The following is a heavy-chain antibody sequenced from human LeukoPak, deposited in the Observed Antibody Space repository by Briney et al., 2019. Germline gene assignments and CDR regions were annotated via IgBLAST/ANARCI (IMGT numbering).Heavy chain of an antibody. Sequence: SETLSLTCAVYGGSFSGYYWSWIRQPPGKGLEWIGEINHSGSTNYNPSLKSRVTISVDTSKNQFSLKLSSVTATDTAVYYCASLVAAAGTPYWGQGTLVTVSS. CDR1: GGSFSGYY. D-gene: IGHD6-13*01. CDR3: ASLVAAAGTPY. J-gene: IGHJ4*02. V-gene: IGHV4-34*01. CDR2: INHSGST.